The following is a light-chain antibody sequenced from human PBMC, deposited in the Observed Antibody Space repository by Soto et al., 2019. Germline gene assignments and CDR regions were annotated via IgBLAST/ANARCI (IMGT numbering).Light chain of an antibody. CDR1: SSDLGGSNY. Sequence: QSALTQPASVSGSPGQSITISCTGTSSDLGGSNYVSWYQQHPGKAPKLMIFEVTNRPAGVSNRFSGSNSGNTASLTISGPQAEDEADYYCSSYTNSGTYVFGTRTKVTVL. V-gene: IGLV2-14*01. CDR2: EVT. J-gene: IGLJ1*01. CDR3: SSYTNSGTYV.